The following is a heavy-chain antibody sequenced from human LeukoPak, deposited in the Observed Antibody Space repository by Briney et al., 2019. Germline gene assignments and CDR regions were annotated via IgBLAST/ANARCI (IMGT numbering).Heavy chain of an antibody. V-gene: IGHV3-7*02. J-gene: IGHJ4*02. D-gene: IGHD3-10*01. Sequence: GGSLRLSCEASGFTFRSYWMSWVRQAPGKGLEWVANIKQDGSEKYYVDSVKGRFTISRDNAKNSLHLQMNSLRAEDTAVYYCARGRGGNYFDYWGQGTLVTVSS. CDR3: ARGRGGNYFDY. CDR2: IKQDGSEK. CDR1: GFTFRSYW.